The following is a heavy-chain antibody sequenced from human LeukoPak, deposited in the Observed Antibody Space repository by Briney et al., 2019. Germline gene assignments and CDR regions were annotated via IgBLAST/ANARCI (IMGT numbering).Heavy chain of an antibody. CDR1: GYTFTGYY. CDR2: INPNSGGT. Sequence: RRASVKVSCKASGYTFTGYYMHWVRQAPGQGLEWMGWINPNSGGTNYAQKFQGRVTMTRDTSISTAYMELSRLRSDDTAVYYCARENKAAPDAFDIWGQGTMVTVSS. V-gene: IGHV1-2*02. J-gene: IGHJ3*02. D-gene: IGHD6-6*01. CDR3: ARENKAAPDAFDI.